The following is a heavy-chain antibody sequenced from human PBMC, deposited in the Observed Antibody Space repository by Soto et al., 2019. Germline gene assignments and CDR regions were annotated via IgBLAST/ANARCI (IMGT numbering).Heavy chain of an antibody. CDR2: INPNSGGT. D-gene: IGHD3-9*01. Sequence: GASVKVSCKASGYTFTCYYMHWVRQAPGQGLEWMGWINPNSGGTNYAQKFQGWVTMTRDTSISTAYMELSRLRSDDTAVYYCARGVYYDILTGYYGYYYMDVWGKGTTVTVSS. CDR3: ARGVYYDILTGYYGYYYMDV. J-gene: IGHJ6*03. CDR1: GYTFTCYY. V-gene: IGHV1-2*04.